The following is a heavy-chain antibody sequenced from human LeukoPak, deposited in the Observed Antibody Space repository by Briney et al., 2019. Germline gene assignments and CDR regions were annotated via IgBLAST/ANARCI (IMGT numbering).Heavy chain of an antibody. V-gene: IGHV3-30*03. Sequence: GGSLRLSCAASGFTFSSYGMHWVRQAPGKGLEWVAVISYDGSNKYYADSVKGRFTISRDNSKNTLYLQMNSLRAEDTAVYYCARDLMVAGQPWGYYYYGMDVWGQGTTVTVSS. CDR3: ARDLMVAGQPWGYYYYGMDV. J-gene: IGHJ6*02. CDR2: ISYDGSNK. CDR1: GFTFSSYG. D-gene: IGHD2-8*01.